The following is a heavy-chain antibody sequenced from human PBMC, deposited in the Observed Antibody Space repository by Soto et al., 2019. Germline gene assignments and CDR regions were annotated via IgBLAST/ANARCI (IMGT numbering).Heavy chain of an antibody. CDR1: GFTFSSYG. CDR3: AKGGRVWGSYRSAEYFQH. V-gene: IGHV3-30*18. J-gene: IGHJ1*01. Sequence: QVQLVESGGGVVQPGRSLRLSCAASGFTFSSYGMHWVRQAPGKGLEWVAVISYDGSNKYYADSVKGRFTISRDNSKNSLYLQMKSLRAEDTAVYYCAKGGRVWGSYRSAEYFQHWGQGTLVTVSS. CDR2: ISYDGSNK. D-gene: IGHD3-16*02.